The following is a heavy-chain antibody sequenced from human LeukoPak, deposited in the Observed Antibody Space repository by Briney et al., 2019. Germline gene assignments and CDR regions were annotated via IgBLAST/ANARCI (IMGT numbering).Heavy chain of an antibody. J-gene: IGHJ4*02. CDR1: GFTFSSYA. Sequence: HPGRSLRLSCAASGFTFSSYAMHWVRQAPGKAREEGAVISYDGSNKYYADSVKGRFTISRDNSKNTLYLQMNSLRAEDTAVYYCARDLDSGYGFGFDYWGQGTLVTVSS. CDR2: ISYDGSNK. CDR3: ARDLDSGYGFGFDY. V-gene: IGHV3-30*01. D-gene: IGHD5-12*01.